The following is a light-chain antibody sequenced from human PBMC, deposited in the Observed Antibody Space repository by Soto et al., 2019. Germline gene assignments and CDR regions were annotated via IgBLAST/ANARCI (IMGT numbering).Light chain of an antibody. J-gene: IGKJ1*01. Sequence: EIVVTQSPATLSVSPGESATLSCRASQSVSRKLAWHQQKPGQAPRLLIYAASTRATGVPARFTGSGSGTDFTLTISSLQSEDFAVYYCQQYANWPRTFGKGTKVEIK. V-gene: IGKV3-15*01. CDR1: QSVSRK. CDR2: AAS. CDR3: QQYANWPRT.